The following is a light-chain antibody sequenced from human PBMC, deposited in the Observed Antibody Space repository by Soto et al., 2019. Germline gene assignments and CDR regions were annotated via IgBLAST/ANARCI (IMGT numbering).Light chain of an antibody. V-gene: IGLV1-40*01. J-gene: IGLJ2*01. CDR3: QSYDSSLSGLV. CDR1: SSNIGAPYD. Sequence: QSAMTQPPSVSGALGQRITISCTGSSSNIGAPYDVHWYQQLPGTAPKLLISRDTNRPSGVPDRISDSKSGTSASLAITGLQAEDEANSYCQSYDSSLSGLVFGGGTKLTVL. CDR2: RDT.